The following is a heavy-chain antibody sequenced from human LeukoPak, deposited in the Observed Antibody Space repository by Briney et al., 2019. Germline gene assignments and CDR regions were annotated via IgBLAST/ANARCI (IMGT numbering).Heavy chain of an antibody. Sequence: PSETLSLTCTVSGGSISSYYWSWIRQPPGKGLEWIGYIYYSGSTNYNPSLKSRVTISVDTSKNQLSPKLSSVTAADTAVYYCARDPGIAAAGTVAGWFDPWGQGTLVTVSS. CDR2: IYYSGST. CDR3: ARDPGIAAAGTVAGWFDP. V-gene: IGHV4-59*01. CDR1: GGSISSYY. D-gene: IGHD6-13*01. J-gene: IGHJ5*02.